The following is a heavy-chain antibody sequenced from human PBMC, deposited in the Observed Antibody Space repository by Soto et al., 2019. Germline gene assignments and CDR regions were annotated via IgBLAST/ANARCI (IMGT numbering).Heavy chain of an antibody. Sequence: QVQLQESGPGLVKPSETLSLTCTVSGGSISNYYWSWVRQPPGKGLEWIGYIYDSGSTNYNPSLKSQGTISVDTSKNQSSLRLTSVPAAATPGYYCAAAPRYWGQGTLVTVSS. CDR3: AAAPRY. CDR1: GGSISNYY. D-gene: IGHD2-15*01. J-gene: IGHJ4*02. CDR2: IYDSGST. V-gene: IGHV4-59*01.